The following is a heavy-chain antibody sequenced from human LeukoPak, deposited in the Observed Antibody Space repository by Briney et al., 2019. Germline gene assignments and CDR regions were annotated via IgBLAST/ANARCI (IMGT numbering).Heavy chain of an antibody. D-gene: IGHD1-14*01. CDR2: ISSSSGYI. CDR1: GFTFNSYS. CDR3: AKDRRNDFDY. J-gene: IGHJ4*02. V-gene: IGHV3-21*04. Sequence: SGGSLRLSCAASGFTFNSYSMNWVRQTPGKGLEWVSSISSSSGYINYADSVKGRLTVSRDNAKNSLYLQMNSLRAEDTALYYCAKDRRNDFDYWGQGTLVTVSS.